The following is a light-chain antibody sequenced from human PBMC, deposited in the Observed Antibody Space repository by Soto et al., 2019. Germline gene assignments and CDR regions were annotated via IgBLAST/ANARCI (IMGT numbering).Light chain of an antibody. Sequence: SVLTQPPSASGTPGQRVTISCSGSSSNIGSNTVNWYQQLPGTAPKLLIYSNNQRPSGVPDRFSGSKSGTSASLAISGLQSEDEADYYCAAWDDNLYVFGTGTKVTVL. CDR1: SSNIGSNT. J-gene: IGLJ1*01. CDR2: SNN. CDR3: AAWDDNLYV. V-gene: IGLV1-44*01.